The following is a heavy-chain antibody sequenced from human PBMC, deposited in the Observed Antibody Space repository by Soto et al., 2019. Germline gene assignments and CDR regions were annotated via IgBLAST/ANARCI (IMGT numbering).Heavy chain of an antibody. D-gene: IGHD6-13*01. Sequence: SETLSLTCTVSGGSISSGGYYWSWIRQHPGKGLEWIGYIYYSGSTYYNPSLKSRVTISVDTSKNQFSLKLSSVTAADTAVYYCARDGAAAGLNWFGPWGQGTLVTVSS. CDR1: GGSISSGGYY. CDR3: ARDGAAAGLNWFGP. CDR2: IYYSGST. J-gene: IGHJ5*02. V-gene: IGHV4-31*03.